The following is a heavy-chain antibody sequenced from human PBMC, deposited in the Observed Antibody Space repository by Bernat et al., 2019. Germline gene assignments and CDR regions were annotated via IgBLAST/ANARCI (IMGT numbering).Heavy chain of an antibody. CDR3: AKDYGDDPFDY. CDR1: GFTFSSHA. CDR2: ISGSGGST. Sequence: EVRLLESGGGLVQPGGSLRLSCAASGFTFSSHAMNWVRQAPGKGLEWVSAISGSGGSTYYADSVKGRFTISRDNSKNTLYLQMNSLRAEDTAVYYCAKDYGDDPFDYWGQGTLVTVSS. V-gene: IGHV3-23*01. J-gene: IGHJ4*02. D-gene: IGHD4-17*01.